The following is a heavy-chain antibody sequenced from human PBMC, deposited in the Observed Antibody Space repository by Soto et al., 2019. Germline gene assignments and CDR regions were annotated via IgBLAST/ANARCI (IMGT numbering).Heavy chain of an antibody. D-gene: IGHD4-17*01. CDR1: GFTFSSYA. J-gene: IGHJ1*01. Sequence: GGSLRLSCAASGFTFSSYAMSWVRQAPGKGLEWVSAISGSGGSTYYADSVKGRFTISRDNSKNTLYLQMNSLRAEDTAVYYCAKLVSTVTILGISEYFQHWGQGTLVTVSS. CDR3: AKLVSTVTILGISEYFQH. V-gene: IGHV3-23*01. CDR2: ISGSGGST.